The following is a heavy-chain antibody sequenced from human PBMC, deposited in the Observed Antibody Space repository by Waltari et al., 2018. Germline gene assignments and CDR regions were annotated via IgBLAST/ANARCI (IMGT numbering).Heavy chain of an antibody. CDR2: IIPMLETP. Sequence: QVQLVQSGAELKKPGSSVKVSCKVSGGSFSTHAITWVRQAPGQGLEWMGEIIPMLETPNQAQNIQDRVTIHTDESMTTAYMHLSSLTSDDTAVYYCARGGLYGQQLLESAFEIWGQGTKVTVSS. CDR1: GGSFSTHA. D-gene: IGHD6-13*01. J-gene: IGHJ3*02. CDR3: ARGGLYGQQLLESAFEI. V-gene: IGHV1-69*05.